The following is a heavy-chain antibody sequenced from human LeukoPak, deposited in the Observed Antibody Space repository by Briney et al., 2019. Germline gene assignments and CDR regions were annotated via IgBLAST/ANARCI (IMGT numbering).Heavy chain of an antibody. CDR1: GFSFGDYS. CDR3: TSQLQLLTFFDY. V-gene: IGHV3-49*04. D-gene: IGHD6-13*01. Sequence: GGSLRLSCTASGFSFGDYSMNWVRQAPGKGLEWVGFIRSEAYGGTTQYAASVKGRFTISRDDSKSIAYLQMNSLKTEDTAVYYCTSQLQLLTFFDYWGQGTLVTVSS. J-gene: IGHJ4*02. CDR2: IRSEAYGGTT.